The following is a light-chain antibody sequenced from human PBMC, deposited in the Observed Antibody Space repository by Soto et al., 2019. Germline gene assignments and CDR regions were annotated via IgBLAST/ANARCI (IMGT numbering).Light chain of an antibody. Sequence: EIVMTQSPATLSVSPGERATLSCRASQSVNSNLAWYQQKPCQSPRLLIYGASTRATAISARFSGSGSGTEFTLTISSLQSEDCAVYYCQQYINWPYTFGQGTKLEIK. CDR3: QQYINWPYT. J-gene: IGKJ2*01. V-gene: IGKV3-15*01. CDR1: QSVNSN. CDR2: GAS.